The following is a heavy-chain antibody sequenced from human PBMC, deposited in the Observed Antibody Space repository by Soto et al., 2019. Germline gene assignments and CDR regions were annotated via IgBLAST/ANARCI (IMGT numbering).Heavy chain of an antibody. D-gene: IGHD1-26*01. CDR3: AKDKNSGATPDWFDP. CDR2: ISGSGGTT. J-gene: IGHJ5*02. Sequence: GGSLRLSCAASGFTFSSYAMSWVRQAPGKGLEWVSGISGSGGTTSYADSVKGRFTISRDNSKNTVDLQMNSLRAEGTAVYYCAKDKNSGATPDWFDPWGQGTQVTVSS. CDR1: GFTFSSYA. V-gene: IGHV3-23*01.